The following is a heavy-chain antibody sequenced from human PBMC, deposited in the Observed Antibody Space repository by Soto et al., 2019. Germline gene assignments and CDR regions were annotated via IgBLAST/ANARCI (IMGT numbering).Heavy chain of an antibody. D-gene: IGHD1-26*01. CDR2: ISSSSSTI. J-gene: IGHJ4*02. CDR3: ARDPPYSGSYLDDY. V-gene: IGHV3-48*02. Sequence: HPGGSLRLSCAASGFTFSSYSMNWVRQAPGKGLEWVSYISSSSSTIYYADSVKGRFTISRDNAKNSLCLQMNSLRDEDTAVYYWARDPPYSGSYLDDYWGQGPRVTVSS. CDR1: GFTFSSYS.